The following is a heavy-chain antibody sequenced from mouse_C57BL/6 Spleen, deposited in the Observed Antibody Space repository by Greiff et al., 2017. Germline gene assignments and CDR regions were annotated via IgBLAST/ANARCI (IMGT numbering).Heavy chain of an antibody. Sequence: QVQLKQPGAELVKPGASVKLSCKASGYTFTSYWMQWVNQRPGQGLEWIGEIDPTGSYTNYNQKFKGKATLTVDTSSITAYLQLSSLTSEDSAVYYWTRAAPGPSAWFADWGQGTLVTVSA. V-gene: IGHV1-50*01. CDR1: GYTFTSYW. CDR3: TRAAPGPSAWFAD. CDR2: IDPTGSYT. D-gene: IGHD3-3*01. J-gene: IGHJ3*01.